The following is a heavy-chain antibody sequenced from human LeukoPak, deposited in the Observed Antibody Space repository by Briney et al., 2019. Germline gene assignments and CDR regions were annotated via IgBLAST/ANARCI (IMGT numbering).Heavy chain of an antibody. Sequence: PSETLSLTCTVSGGSISSYYWSWIRQPPGKGLEWIGYIYYSGSTNYNPSLKSRVTISVDTSKNQFSLKLSSVTAADTAVYYCARSDRVSIAAPGAAAFDIWGQGTMVTVSS. CDR3: ARSDRVSIAAPGAAAFDI. CDR1: GGSISSYY. V-gene: IGHV4-59*01. CDR2: IYYSGST. J-gene: IGHJ3*02. D-gene: IGHD6-6*01.